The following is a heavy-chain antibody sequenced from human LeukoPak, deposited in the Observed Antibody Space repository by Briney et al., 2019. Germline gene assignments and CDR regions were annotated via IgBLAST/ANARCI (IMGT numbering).Heavy chain of an antibody. J-gene: IGHJ4*02. D-gene: IGHD2-15*01. CDR1: GDSITAPKW. Sequence: SETRSLTCTVSGDSITAPKWWSWVRQAPGEGLEWIGEIYHDRTTSFNPSLRSRLTMSVDKSANQFFLNLNSVSATDTAVYYCVGRGQNGGSWLFEYWGRGALVTVSS. CDR3: VGRGQNGGSWLFEY. V-gene: IGHV4-4*02. CDR2: IYHDRTT.